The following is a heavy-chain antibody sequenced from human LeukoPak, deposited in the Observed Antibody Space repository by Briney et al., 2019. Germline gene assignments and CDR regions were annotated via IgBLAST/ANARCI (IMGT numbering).Heavy chain of an antibody. D-gene: IGHD2-8*02. Sequence: SETLSLTCTVSGASITSYYWSWIRQPPGKGLEWIGYIYYSGSTNYNPSLKSRVTTSVDTSKNQFSLKLSSVTAADTAVYYCARATTAYCTGGICPNFDYWGQGALATVSS. CDR1: GASITSYY. J-gene: IGHJ4*02. CDR3: ARATTAYCTGGICPNFDY. V-gene: IGHV4-59*01. CDR2: IYYSGST.